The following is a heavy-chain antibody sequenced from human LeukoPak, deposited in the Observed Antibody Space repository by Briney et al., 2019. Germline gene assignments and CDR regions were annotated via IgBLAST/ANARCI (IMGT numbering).Heavy chain of an antibody. CDR1: GFTFSSYS. CDR2: ISSSSYI. CDR3: ARGRDGYSGNY. V-gene: IGHV3-21*01. J-gene: IGHJ4*02. D-gene: IGHD5-24*01. Sequence: GGSLRLSCAASGFTFSSYSMNWVRQAPGKGLEWVSSISSSSYIYYADSVKGRFTISRDNAKNSLYLQMNSLRAEDTAVYYCARGRDGYSGNYWGQGTLVTVSS.